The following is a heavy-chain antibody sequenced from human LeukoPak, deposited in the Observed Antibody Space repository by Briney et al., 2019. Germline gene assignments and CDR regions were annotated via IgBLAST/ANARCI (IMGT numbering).Heavy chain of an antibody. D-gene: IGHD3-16*01. V-gene: IGHV4-34*01. Sequence: SETLSLTCAVYGGSFSGYYWSWIRQPPGKGLEWIGEINHSGRTNYNPSLKRRVTISVDTSKIQFSLKLSSVTAADTAVYYCARGPLGYFQHWGQGTLVTVSS. CDR1: GGSFSGYY. CDR2: INHSGRT. J-gene: IGHJ1*01. CDR3: ARGPLGYFQH.